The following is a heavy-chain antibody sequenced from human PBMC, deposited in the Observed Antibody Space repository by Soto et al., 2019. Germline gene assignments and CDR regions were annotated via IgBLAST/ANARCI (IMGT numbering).Heavy chain of an antibody. D-gene: IGHD2-8*01. CDR1: GGSVNSDSYY. Sequence: QVQLQESGPGLVKPSETLSLTCTVSGGSVNSDSYYWSWIRQPPGKALEWIGYIYYTGSTNYNPSLMSRVTLSLDTSRNQFSLKLSSVTAADTDVFYCAREYDNSPEAFDYWGQGALVTVSS. J-gene: IGHJ4*02. CDR2: IYYTGST. V-gene: IGHV4-61*01. CDR3: AREYDNSPEAFDY.